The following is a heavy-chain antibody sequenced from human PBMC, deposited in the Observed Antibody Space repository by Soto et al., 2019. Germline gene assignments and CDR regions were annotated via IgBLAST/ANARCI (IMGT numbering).Heavy chain of an antibody. J-gene: IGHJ6*02. Sequence: GGSLRLSCAASGFTFSDYYMSWIRQAPGKGLEWVSYISSSGSTIYYADSVKGRFTISRDNAKNSLYLQMNSLRAEDLAVYYFAGLLGTTRYCMAVWGQGSTVTVSS. CDR1: GFTFSDYY. CDR3: AGLLGTTRYCMAV. CDR2: ISSSGSTI. V-gene: IGHV3-11*01. D-gene: IGHD1-26*01.